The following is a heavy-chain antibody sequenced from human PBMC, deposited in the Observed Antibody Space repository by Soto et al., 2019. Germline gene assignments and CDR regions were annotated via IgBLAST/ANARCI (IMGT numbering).Heavy chain of an antibody. Sequence: QVQLAQSGAEVKKPGASVKASCKASGYTFTSYYMHWVRQAPGQGLEWMGIINPSGGSTSYEQKYQGRVTMPSDKSTSTSHVELRSLRSEDTAVYLWAQSFSGTTVTTGIVKWDQGTVVTVSS. CDR1: GYTFTSYY. CDR2: INPSGGST. D-gene: IGHD4-4*01. V-gene: IGHV1-46*01. CDR3: AQSFSGTTVTTGIVK. J-gene: IGHJ4*02.